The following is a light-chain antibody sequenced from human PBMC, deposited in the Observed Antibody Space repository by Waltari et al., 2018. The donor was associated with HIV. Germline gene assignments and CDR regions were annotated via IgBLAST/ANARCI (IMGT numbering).Light chain of an antibody. J-gene: IGLJ3*02. CDR3: QVWDSSNDHVL. CDR2: YNS. Sequence: SYALTQPPPVSVAPGAAAIISCRGRNLGSTSVSWYKQQPGQPPVVVVRYNSDRAPGIPDRFSGSNSGHTATLTITRVEAGDEAAYYCQVWDSSNDHVLFGGGTELTVL. CDR1: NLGSTS. V-gene: IGLV3-21*04.